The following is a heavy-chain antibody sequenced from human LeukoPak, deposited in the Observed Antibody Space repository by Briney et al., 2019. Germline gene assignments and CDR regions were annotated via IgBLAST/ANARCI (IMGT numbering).Heavy chain of an antibody. CDR1: GFTFSSYG. D-gene: IGHD5-12*01. V-gene: IGHV3-30*18. J-gene: IGHJ4*02. Sequence: GGSLRLSCAASGFTFSSYGMHWGRQAPGKGLEWVAVISYDGSNKYYADSVKGRFTISRDNSENTMYLQMNSLRAEDTAVYYCAKHRQKVATKGPFDYWGQGTLVTVSS. CDR3: AKHRQKVATKGPFDY. CDR2: ISYDGSNK.